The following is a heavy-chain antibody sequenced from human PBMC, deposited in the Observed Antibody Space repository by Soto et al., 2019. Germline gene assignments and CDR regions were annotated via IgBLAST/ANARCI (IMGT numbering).Heavy chain of an antibody. J-gene: IGHJ4*02. Sequence: ASVKVSCKVSGYPLSELAIQWLRQSPGKGLEWMGGFDPEDGETFYAQKFQGRVTMTEDKSTDTAYMELRSLRSEDTAVYYCAGRYCTRTSCHDDDNWGQGTLVTVSS. CDR1: GYPLSELA. V-gene: IGHV1-24*01. CDR2: FDPEDGET. CDR3: AGRYCTRTSCHDDDN. D-gene: IGHD2-2*01.